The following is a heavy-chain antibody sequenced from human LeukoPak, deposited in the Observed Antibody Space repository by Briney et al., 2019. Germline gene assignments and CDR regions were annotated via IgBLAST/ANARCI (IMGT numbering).Heavy chain of an antibody. D-gene: IGHD5-18*01. CDR3: ATSSDTAMAHYFDY. CDR1: GYTLTELS. V-gene: IGHV1-24*01. J-gene: IGHJ4*02. CDR2: FDPEDGET. Sequence: ASVKVSCKVSGYTLTELSMHWVRQAPGKGLEWMGGFDPEDGETIYAQKFQGRVTMTEDTSTDTAYMELSSLRSEDTAVYYCATSSDTAMAHYFDYWGQGTLVTVSS.